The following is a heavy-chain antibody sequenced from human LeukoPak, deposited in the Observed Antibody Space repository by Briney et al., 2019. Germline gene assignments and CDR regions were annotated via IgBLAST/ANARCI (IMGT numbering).Heavy chain of an antibody. D-gene: IGHD4-17*01. J-gene: IGHJ4*02. Sequence: GGSLRLSCAASGFKFSSYEMNWVRQAPGKGLEWLSYISSTGSTIYYADSVKGRFTISRDNAKNSLYLLLNSLRDEDTAVYYCARDQDYGTTTPLDYWGRGTLVTVSA. V-gene: IGHV3-48*03. CDR3: ARDQDYGTTTPLDY. CDR1: GFKFSSYE. CDR2: ISSTGSTI.